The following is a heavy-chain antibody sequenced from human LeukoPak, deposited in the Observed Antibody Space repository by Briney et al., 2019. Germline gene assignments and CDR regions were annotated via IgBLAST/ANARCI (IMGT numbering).Heavy chain of an antibody. CDR1: GYTFTSYD. D-gene: IGHD6-13*01. V-gene: IGHV1-8*03. J-gene: IGHJ4*02. CDR3: AKSGLVRIPAAGRFDS. CDR2: MNPKSGYT. Sequence: GASVKVSCKASGYTFTSYDINWVRQATGQGLEWMGWMNPKSGYTGHAQRFQGRVTITRDTSISTVYMELSSLRAEDTAEYYCAKSGLVRIPAAGRFDSWGQGTLVTVSS.